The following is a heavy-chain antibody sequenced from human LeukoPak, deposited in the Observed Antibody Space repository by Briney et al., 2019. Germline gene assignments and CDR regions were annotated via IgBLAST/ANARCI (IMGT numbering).Heavy chain of an antibody. Sequence: ASVKVSCKASGGTFSSYAISWVRQAPGQGLEWMGGIIPIFGTANYAQKFQGRVTITADESTSTAYMELSSLRSEDTAVYYCARGYYYGSGKGPNHDYWGQGTLVTVSS. CDR2: IIPIFGTA. J-gene: IGHJ4*02. CDR1: GGTFSSYA. D-gene: IGHD3-10*01. V-gene: IGHV1-69*13. CDR3: ARGYYYGSGKGPNHDY.